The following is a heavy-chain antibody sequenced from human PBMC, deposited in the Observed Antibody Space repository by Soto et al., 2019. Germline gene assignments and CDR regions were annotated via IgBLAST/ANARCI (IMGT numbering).Heavy chain of an antibody. D-gene: IGHD3-10*01. CDR2: IYYSGST. CDR3: ARGSGSGSYTVGY. Sequence: SETLSLTCTVSGGSISSGGYYWSWIRQHPGKGLEWIGYIYYSGSTYYNPSLKSRVTISVDTSKNQFSLRLSSVTAADTAVYYCARGSGSGSYTVGYWGQGTLVTVSS. J-gene: IGHJ4*02. V-gene: IGHV4-31*03. CDR1: GGSISSGGYY.